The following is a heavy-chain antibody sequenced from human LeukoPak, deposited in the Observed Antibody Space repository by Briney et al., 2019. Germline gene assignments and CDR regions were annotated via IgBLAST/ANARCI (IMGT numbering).Heavy chain of an antibody. V-gene: IGHV3-30*04. Sequence: GGSLRLSCAASGFTFSSYAMHWVRQAPGKGLGWVAVISYDGSNKYYADSAKGRFTISRDHSKNTLYLQMNSLRAEDTAVYYCASGHDYGGNEFDYWGQGTLVTVSS. CDR1: GFTFSSYA. CDR3: ASGHDYGGNEFDY. D-gene: IGHD4-23*01. CDR2: ISYDGSNK. J-gene: IGHJ4*02.